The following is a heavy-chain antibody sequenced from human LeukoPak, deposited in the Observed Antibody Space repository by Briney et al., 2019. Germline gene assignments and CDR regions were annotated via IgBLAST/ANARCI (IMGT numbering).Heavy chain of an antibody. CDR1: GFTFSSYA. D-gene: IGHD3-22*01. V-gene: IGHV3-21*01. CDR2: ISSSSIYI. CDR3: ARKGYSDSSAYSDY. J-gene: IGHJ4*02. Sequence: KPGRSLRLSCAASGFTFSSYAMNWVRQAPGKGLEWVSSISSSSIYIYYSDSVKGRFTISRDNAKNSLYLQMNSLRAEDTAVYYCARKGYSDSSAYSDYWGQGTLVTVSS.